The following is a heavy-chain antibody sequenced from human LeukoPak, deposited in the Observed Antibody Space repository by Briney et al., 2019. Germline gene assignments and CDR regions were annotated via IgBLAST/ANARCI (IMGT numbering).Heavy chain of an antibody. V-gene: IGHV3-74*01. CDR1: GFTFRSYW. J-gene: IGHJ6*04. Sequence: PGGSLRLSCAASGFTFRSYWMHWVRQAPGKGLVWVSRIKPDGSYRDYADSVKGRFTIPRDNAKNTLDLQLNSLRAEDAAIYYCARGMPLTIAGPPMDVWGKGTTVTISS. D-gene: IGHD1-20*01. CDR2: IKPDGSYR. CDR3: ARGMPLTIAGPPMDV.